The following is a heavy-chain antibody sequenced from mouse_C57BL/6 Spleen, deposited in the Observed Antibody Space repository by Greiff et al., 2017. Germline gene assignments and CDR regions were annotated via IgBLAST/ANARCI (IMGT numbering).Heavy chain of an antibody. CDR2: ISYDGSN. V-gene: IGHV3-6*01. Sequence: EVKLQESGPGLVKPSQSLSLTCSVTGYSITSGYYWNWIRQFPGNKLEWMGYISYDGSNNYNPSLKNRISITRDTSKNQFFLKLNSVTTEDTATYYCAGNWDGFDYWGQGTTRTVSS. CDR3: AGNWDGFDY. J-gene: IGHJ2*01. CDR1: GYSITSGYY. D-gene: IGHD4-1*01.